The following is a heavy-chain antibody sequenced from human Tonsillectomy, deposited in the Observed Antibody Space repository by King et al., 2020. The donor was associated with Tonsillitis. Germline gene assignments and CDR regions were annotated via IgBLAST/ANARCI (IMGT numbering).Heavy chain of an antibody. CDR1: GFTFSNSW. CDR3: SPLEPVYYDMHV. Sequence: VQLVESGGGLVQPGGSLRLSCAATGFTFSNSWMHWVRQAPGKGLVWVSRINSDGSSTSYADAVKGRFTISRDNAKNTLYLQMNSLRAEDTAVYYCSPLEPVYYDMHVWGQGTTVTVSS. V-gene: IGHV3-74*01. D-gene: IGHD1-1*01. CDR2: INSDGSST. J-gene: IGHJ6*02.